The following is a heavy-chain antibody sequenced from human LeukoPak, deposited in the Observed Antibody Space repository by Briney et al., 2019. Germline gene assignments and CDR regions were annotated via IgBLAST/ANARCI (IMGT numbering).Heavy chain of an antibody. Sequence: PGGSLRLSCAAFGFTVSSNYMSWVRQAPGKGLEWVSVIYSGGSTYYADSVKGRFTISRDNSKNTLYLQMNSLRAEDTAVYYCARELELRPPGGMDVWGQGTTVTVSS. CDR3: ARELELRPPGGMDV. CDR2: IYSGGST. J-gene: IGHJ6*02. D-gene: IGHD1-7*01. V-gene: IGHV3-66*01. CDR1: GFTVSSNY.